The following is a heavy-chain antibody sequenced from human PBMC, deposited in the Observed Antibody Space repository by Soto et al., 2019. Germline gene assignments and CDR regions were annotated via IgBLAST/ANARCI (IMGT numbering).Heavy chain of an antibody. J-gene: IGHJ4*02. CDR3: ARDSDADF. CDR2: ISSRGGTI. Sequence: EVQLVESGGGLVQPGGSLRLSCAVSGFPFSSYEMNWVRQAPGKGLEWVSYISSRGGTISYADSVKGRFTISRDNAKNSLYLQMNSLIAEDTALYYCARDSDADFWGQGTLVTVSS. CDR1: GFPFSSYE. V-gene: IGHV3-48*03.